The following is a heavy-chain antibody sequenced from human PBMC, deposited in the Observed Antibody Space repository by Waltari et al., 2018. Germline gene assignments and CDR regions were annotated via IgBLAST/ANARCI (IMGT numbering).Heavy chain of an antibody. CDR1: GGSISSYY. J-gene: IGHJ6*03. V-gene: IGHV4-4*07. CDR3: ARVVEGRRWLQSDYYYYMDV. Sequence: QVQLQESGPGLVKPSETLSLTCTVSGGSISSYYWSWIRQPAGKGLEWIGRIYTSGSTNYNPSLKSRVTMSVDTSKNQFSRKLSSVTAADTAVYYCARVVEGRRWLQSDYYYYMDVWGKGTTVTISS. CDR2: IYTSGST. D-gene: IGHD5-12*01.